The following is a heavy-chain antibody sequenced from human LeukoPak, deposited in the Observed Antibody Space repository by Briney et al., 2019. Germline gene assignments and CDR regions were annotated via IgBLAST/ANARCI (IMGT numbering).Heavy chain of an antibody. J-gene: IGHJ4*02. Sequence: GGSLRLSCAASGFTFSSYAMTWVRQAPGKGLEWVSYISRDSITTYYADSVKGRFTISRDNAKNSLYLQMNSLRDEDTAVYFCARDLLDYWGQGTLVTVSS. CDR2: ISRDSITT. CDR3: ARDLLDY. V-gene: IGHV3-48*02. CDR1: GFTFSSYA.